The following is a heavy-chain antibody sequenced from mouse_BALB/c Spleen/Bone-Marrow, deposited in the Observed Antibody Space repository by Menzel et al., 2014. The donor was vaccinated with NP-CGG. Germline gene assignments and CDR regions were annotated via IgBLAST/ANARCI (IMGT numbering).Heavy chain of an antibody. CDR2: IDPANGNT. D-gene: IGHD2-3*01. CDR1: GFNIKDTY. V-gene: IGHV14-3*02. J-gene: IGHJ4*01. CDR3: ARNGYYVYYYAMDY. Sequence: VQLKQSGAELVKPGASVKLSCTASGFNIKDTYMHWVKQRPEQGLEWIGRIDPANGNTKYDPKFQGKATITADTSSNTAYLQLSSLTSEDTAVYHCARNGYYVYYYAMDYWGQGTSVTVSS.